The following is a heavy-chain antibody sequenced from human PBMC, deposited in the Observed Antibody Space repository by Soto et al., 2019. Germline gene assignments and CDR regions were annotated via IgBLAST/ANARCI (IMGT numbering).Heavy chain of an antibody. V-gene: IGHV3-74*01. Sequence: GGSLRLSCAASGFTFSSYWMHWVRQAPGKGLVWVSRINSDGSSTSYADSVKGRFTISRDNAKNTLYLQMNSLRAEDTAEYYCARVVRHFDTPYGMDVWGQGTTVTVSS. D-gene: IGHD3-9*01. CDR3: ARVVRHFDTPYGMDV. CDR1: GFTFSSYW. CDR2: INSDGSST. J-gene: IGHJ6*02.